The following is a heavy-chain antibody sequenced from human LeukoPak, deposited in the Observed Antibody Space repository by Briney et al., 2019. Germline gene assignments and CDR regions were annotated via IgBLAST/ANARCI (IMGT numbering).Heavy chain of an antibody. V-gene: IGHV1-2*02. Sequence: ASVKVSCKASGDTFTTYAIIWVRQAPGQGLEWMGWINSNSGGTNYAQKFQGRVTMTRDTSISTAYMDLSRLRSDDTAVYYCARDAIAAAGTQLPYYYYYMDVWGKGTTVTISS. D-gene: IGHD6-13*01. J-gene: IGHJ6*03. CDR1: GDTFTTYA. CDR3: ARDAIAAAGTQLPYYYYYMDV. CDR2: INSNSGGT.